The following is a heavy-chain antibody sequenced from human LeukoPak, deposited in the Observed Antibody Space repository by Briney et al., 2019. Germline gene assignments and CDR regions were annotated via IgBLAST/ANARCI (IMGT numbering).Heavy chain of an antibody. J-gene: IGHJ4*02. CDR1: GFTFDDYG. Sequence: GGSLRLSCAASGFTFDDYGMSWVRQAPGKGLEWVSGINWNGGSTGYADSVKGRFTISRDNAKNSMYLQMDSLRDEDTAVYYCATETIGRHYDYWGQGTLVTVSS. CDR3: ATETIGRHYDY. CDR2: INWNGGST. D-gene: IGHD1-14*01. V-gene: IGHV3-20*04.